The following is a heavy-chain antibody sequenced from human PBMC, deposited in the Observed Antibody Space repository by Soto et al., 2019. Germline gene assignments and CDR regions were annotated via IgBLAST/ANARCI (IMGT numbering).Heavy chain of an antibody. CDR1: GGSISTYY. J-gene: IGHJ5*01. D-gene: IGHD3-10*01. CDR2: IYYSGST. Sequence: SETLSLTCTVSGGSISTYYWSWIRQPPGKGLEWIGYIYYSGSTNYNPSLKSPVTISVDTSKNHFSLKLSSVTAADTAVYYCARAASGSPRRWFDSWGQGTLVT. V-gene: IGHV4-59*01. CDR3: ARAASGSPRRWFDS.